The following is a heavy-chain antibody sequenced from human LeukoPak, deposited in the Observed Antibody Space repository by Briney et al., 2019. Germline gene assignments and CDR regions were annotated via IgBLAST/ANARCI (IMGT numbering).Heavy chain of an antibody. CDR1: GFTFSSYA. D-gene: IGHD3-22*01. Sequence: PGGSLRLSCAPSGFTFSSYAVHWVRHAPGKGLEWVAVISNDGSNKYYAASVKGRFTISRDNSKNPLYLQMNSLRAEETAVYYCARDFRYASSGYGYWGQGTLVTVSS. V-gene: IGHV3-30*01. CDR3: ARDFRYASSGYGY. J-gene: IGHJ4*02. CDR2: ISNDGSNK.